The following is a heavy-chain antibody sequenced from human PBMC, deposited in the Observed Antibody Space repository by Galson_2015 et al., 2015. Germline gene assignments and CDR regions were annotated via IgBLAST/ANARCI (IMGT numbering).Heavy chain of an antibody. D-gene: IGHD4-11*01. CDR1: GHTFTTSDY. V-gene: IGHV1-46*01. CDR2: INPSDGIA. Sequence: SVKVSCKAFGHTFTTSDYMHWVRQAPGQGLEWMGIINPSDGIANYTQNSQGRVTMTRDTSTSTVYIEVSSLRSEDTAVYYCARAADQYFDYWGQGTPVTVSS. J-gene: IGHJ4*02. CDR3: ARAADQYFDY.